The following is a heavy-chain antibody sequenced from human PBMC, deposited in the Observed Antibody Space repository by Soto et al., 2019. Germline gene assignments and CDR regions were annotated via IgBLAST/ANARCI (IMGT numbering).Heavy chain of an antibody. CDR1: GGSFTSNNW. V-gene: IGHV4-4*02. CDR3: ASRDPRTSVDY. J-gene: IGHJ4*01. Sequence: SETLSLTCAVSGGSFTSNNWWTWVRQPPGQGLEWIGEIYRTGRTNYNPSLKSRVTISLDTSENQFSLKVTSLTAADTAVYYCASRDPRTSVDYWGHGTLVAVSS. D-gene: IGHD1-7*01. CDR2: IYRTGRT.